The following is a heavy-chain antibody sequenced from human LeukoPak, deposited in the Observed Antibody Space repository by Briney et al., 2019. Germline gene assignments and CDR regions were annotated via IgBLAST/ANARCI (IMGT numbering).Heavy chain of an antibody. Sequence: SGPTLAKPTQTLTLTCTFSGFSLSNSEVGVGWIRQPPGKALEWLAVIHWDDDKRFSRSLRNRLTITKDTAKNQVVLTLSNMDPVDTGTYHCARTRSSGYYDAFDVWGQGTMVIVSS. CDR2: IHWDDDK. CDR1: GFSLSNSEVG. CDR3: ARTRSSGYYDAFDV. D-gene: IGHD3-22*01. V-gene: IGHV2-5*02. J-gene: IGHJ3*01.